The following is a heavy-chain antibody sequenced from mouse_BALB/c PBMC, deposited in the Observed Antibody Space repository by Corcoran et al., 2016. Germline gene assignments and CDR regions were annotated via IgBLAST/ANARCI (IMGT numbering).Heavy chain of an antibody. Sequence: EVQLQQSGPELVKPGASVKMSCKASGYTFTSYVMHCVKQKPGQGLEWIGYIYPYNDDTKYNEEFKGKATLTSDKSSSTAYLELNSLSSEDSAVYYCAREVPGGYPFDYWGQGTTLTVSS. V-gene: IGHV1S136*01. CDR2: IYPYNDDT. CDR1: GYTFTSYV. CDR3: AREVPGGYPFDY. D-gene: IGHD2-2*01. J-gene: IGHJ2*01.